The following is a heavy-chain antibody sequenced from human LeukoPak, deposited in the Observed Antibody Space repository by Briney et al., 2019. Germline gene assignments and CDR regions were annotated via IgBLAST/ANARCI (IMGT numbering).Heavy chain of an antibody. V-gene: IGHV3-11*06. J-gene: IGHJ4*02. Sequence: SVKGRFTISRDHAKSSLYLQMNSLRAEDTAVYYCARDRGTSYEIDYWGQGTLVTVSS. D-gene: IGHD1-7*01. CDR3: ARDRGTSYEIDY.